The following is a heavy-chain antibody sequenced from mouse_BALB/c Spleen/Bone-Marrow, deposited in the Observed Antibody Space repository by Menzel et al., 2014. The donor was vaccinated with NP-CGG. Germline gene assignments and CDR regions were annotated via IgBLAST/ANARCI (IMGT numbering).Heavy chain of an antibody. J-gene: IGHJ3*01. D-gene: IGHD2-14*01. Sequence: EVKLVESGGGLVKPGGSLKLSCAASGFAFSSYDMSWVRQTPEKRLEWVAYISSGGGSTYYPDTVKGRFTISRDNAKNTLYLQMSSLKSEDTAMYYCARLPSYYRYEDVYWGQGTLVTVSA. CDR3: ARLPSYYRYEDVY. V-gene: IGHV5-12-1*01. CDR1: GFAFSSYD. CDR2: ISSGGGST.